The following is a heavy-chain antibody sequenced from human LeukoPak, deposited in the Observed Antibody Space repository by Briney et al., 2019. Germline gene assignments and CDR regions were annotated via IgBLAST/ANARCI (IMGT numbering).Heavy chain of an antibody. CDR1: GFTVDVFA. V-gene: IGHV3-9*01. CDR3: TRYNNDHFDY. D-gene: IGHD5-24*01. J-gene: IGHJ4*02. CDR2: FSLDSDRV. Sequence: GGSLRLSCAASGFTVDVFAMHWVRQVPGKGLEWVSGFSLDSDRVGYADSVKGRFTISRDNSKNTMSVQMDDLRAEDTAVYYCTRYNNDHFDYWGQGTLVTVSS.